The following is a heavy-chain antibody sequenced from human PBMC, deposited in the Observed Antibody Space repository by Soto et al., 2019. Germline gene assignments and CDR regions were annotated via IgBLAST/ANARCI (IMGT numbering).Heavy chain of an antibody. CDR1: GYTFTSYA. D-gene: IGHD3-10*01. Sequence: ASVKVSCKASGYTFTSYAMHWVRQAPGQRLEWMGWINAGNGNTKYSQKFQGRVTITRDTSASTAYMELSSLRSEDTAVYYCARQILWFGETLYCYYYYGMDVWGQGTTVTVSS. J-gene: IGHJ6*02. V-gene: IGHV1-3*01. CDR2: INAGNGNT. CDR3: ARQILWFGETLYCYYYYGMDV.